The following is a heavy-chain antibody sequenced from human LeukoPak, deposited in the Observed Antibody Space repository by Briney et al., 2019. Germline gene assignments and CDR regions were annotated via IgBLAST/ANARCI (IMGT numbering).Heavy chain of an antibody. D-gene: IGHD1-26*01. CDR2: IKSKSDGGTT. Sequence: GGSLRLSCAASGFTFSNAWMSWVRHAPGKGLEWVGRIKSKSDGGTTDYAAPVKGRFTISRDDSKTTLYMQMNSLKTEDTAVYYCTADKVWYGGSYSRWGYWGQGTLVTVSS. V-gene: IGHV3-15*01. CDR3: TADKVWYGGSYSRWGY. J-gene: IGHJ4*02. CDR1: GFTFSNAW.